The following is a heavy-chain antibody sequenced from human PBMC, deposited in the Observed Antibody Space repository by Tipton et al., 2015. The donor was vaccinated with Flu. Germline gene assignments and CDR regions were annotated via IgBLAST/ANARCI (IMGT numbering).Heavy chain of an antibody. D-gene: IGHD2-15*01. CDR2: IYTSGST. J-gene: IGHJ4*02. V-gene: IGHV4-61*02. Sequence: LRLSCNVSGDSISTGSHYWNWIRQPAGKGLEWIGRIYTSGSTTYNPSLKSRVTISIDTSKNQFSLKLSSVTAADTAVYYCARDYCSGGICHPDYWGQGTLVAVSS. CDR1: GDSISTGSHY. CDR3: ARDYCSGGICHPDY.